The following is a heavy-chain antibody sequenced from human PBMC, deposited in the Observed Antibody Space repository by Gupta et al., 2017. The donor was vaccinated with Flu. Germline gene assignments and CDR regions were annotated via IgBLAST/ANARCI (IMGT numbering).Heavy chain of an antibody. CDR3: AKDMAGSGWAIFDY. V-gene: IGHV3-9*01. D-gene: IGHD6-19*01. J-gene: IGHJ4*02. CDR1: GFRFDDHA. Sequence: ELQLVESGGGLVQPGRSLRLSCAASGFRFDDHAMHWVRQTPGKGLEWVSGISWNSGTSTYADSVKGRFTISRDNAKNSLYLQMDSLRVEDTALYYGAKDMAGSGWAIFDYWGQGILVTVSS. CDR2: ISWNSGTS.